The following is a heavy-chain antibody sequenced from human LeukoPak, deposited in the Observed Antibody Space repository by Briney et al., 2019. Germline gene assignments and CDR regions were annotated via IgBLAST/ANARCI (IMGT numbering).Heavy chain of an antibody. CDR2: IKQGGSEK. V-gene: IGHV3-7*01. CDR3: AGGLTVTEHFDY. Sequence: GGSLRLSCAASGFTLSSYWMSWVRQAPGKGLEWVANIKQGGSEKYYVDSVKGRFTISRDNAKNSLYLQMNSLRAEDTAVYYCAGGLTVTEHFDYWGQGTLVTVSS. J-gene: IGHJ4*02. CDR1: GFTLSSYW. D-gene: IGHD4-17*01.